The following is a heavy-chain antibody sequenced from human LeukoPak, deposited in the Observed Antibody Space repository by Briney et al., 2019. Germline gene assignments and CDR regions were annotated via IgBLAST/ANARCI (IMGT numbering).Heavy chain of an antibody. CDR3: ARGSATRLTMID. CDR2: ISYDGSNK. V-gene: IGHV3-30-3*01. J-gene: IGHJ4*02. Sequence: GRSLRLSCAASGLTFSSYAMHWVRQAPGKGLEWVAVISYDGSNKYYADSVKGRFTISRDNSKNTLYLQMNSLRAEDTAVYYCARGSATRLTMIDWGQGTLVTVSS. CDR1: GLTFSSYA. D-gene: IGHD3-22*01.